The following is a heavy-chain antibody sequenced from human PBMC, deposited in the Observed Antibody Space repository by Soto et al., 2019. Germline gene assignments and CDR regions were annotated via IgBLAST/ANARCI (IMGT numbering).Heavy chain of an antibody. CDR3: AREGAAPDYCYGMDV. D-gene: IGHD6-25*01. V-gene: IGHV1-18*01. CDR2: ISTYNGDT. Sequence: QVQLVQSGAEVKKPGASVKVSCKASGYTFTRSGISWVRQAPGQGLEWMGWISTYNGDTNYAQTFQGRVTKTTDTSTSTVHMEVRGVGSDDTAVYYCAREGAAPDYCYGMDVWGQGTPVTVSS. J-gene: IGHJ6*02. CDR1: GYTFTRSG.